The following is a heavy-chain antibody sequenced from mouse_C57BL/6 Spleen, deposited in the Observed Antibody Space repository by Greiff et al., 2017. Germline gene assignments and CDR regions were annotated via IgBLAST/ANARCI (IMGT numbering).Heavy chain of an antibody. CDR3: ARTYYDYDGTWFAY. Sequence: DVMLVESGGGLVKPGGSLKLSCAASGFTFSDYGMHWVRQAPEQGLEWVAYISSGSSTIYYADTVKGRFTISRDNAKNTLFLQMTSLRSEDTAMYYCARTYYDYDGTWFAYWGQGTLVTVSA. V-gene: IGHV5-17*01. D-gene: IGHD2-4*01. J-gene: IGHJ3*01. CDR2: ISSGSSTI. CDR1: GFTFSDYG.